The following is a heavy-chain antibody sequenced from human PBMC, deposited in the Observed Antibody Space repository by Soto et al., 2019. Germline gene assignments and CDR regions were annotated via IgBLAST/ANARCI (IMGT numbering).Heavy chain of an antibody. D-gene: IGHD3-10*01. V-gene: IGHV4-34*01. Sequence: QVQLQQWGAGLLKPSETLSLTCAVYGGSFSGYYWSWIRQPPGKGLEWIGEINHSGSTNYNPSLKRRVTISVDTSKNQFSLKLSSGTAADTAVYYCARGKAYYYGSGSYYKDWFDPWGQGTLVTVSS. J-gene: IGHJ5*02. CDR3: ARGKAYYYGSGSYYKDWFDP. CDR2: INHSGST. CDR1: GGSFSGYY.